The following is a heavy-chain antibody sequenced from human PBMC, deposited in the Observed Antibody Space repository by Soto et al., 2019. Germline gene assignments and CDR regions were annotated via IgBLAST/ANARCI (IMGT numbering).Heavy chain of an antibody. J-gene: IGHJ6*02. Sequence: GASVKVSCKASGGTSSSYAISWVRQAPGQGLEWMGGIIPIFGTANYAQKFQGRVTITADESTSTAYMELSSLRSEDTAVYYCARGDILDHIAAAGTSYYYGMDVWGQGTTVTVSS. D-gene: IGHD6-13*01. CDR1: GGTSSSYA. CDR3: ARGDILDHIAAAGTSYYYGMDV. CDR2: IIPIFGTA. V-gene: IGHV1-69*13.